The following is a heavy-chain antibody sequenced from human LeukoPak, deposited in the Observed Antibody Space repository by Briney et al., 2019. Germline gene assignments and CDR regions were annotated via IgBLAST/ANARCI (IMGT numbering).Heavy chain of an antibody. CDR1: GGSISSGDYY. D-gene: IGHD3-16*01. V-gene: IGHV4-30-4*08. CDR3: ARDLGGQDTGERFDP. Sequence: SQTLSLTCTVSGGSISSGDYYWSWIRQPPGKGLEWIGYIYYSGSTYYNPSLKSRVTISVDTSKNQFSLKLSSVTAADTAAYYCARDLGGQDTGERFDPWGQGTLVTVSS. CDR2: IYYSGST. J-gene: IGHJ5*02.